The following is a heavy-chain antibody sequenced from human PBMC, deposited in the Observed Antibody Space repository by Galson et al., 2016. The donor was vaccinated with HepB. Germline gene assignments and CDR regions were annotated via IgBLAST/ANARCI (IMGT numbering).Heavy chain of an antibody. D-gene: IGHD3-3*01. CDR1: GFTFSSYA. CDR2: ISGSDGST. Sequence: SLRLSCAAPGFTFSSYAMSWVRQAPGKGLEWVSAISGSDGSTYYADSVKGRFTISRDNSKNTLYLQMNSLRAEDTAVYYCAKVKTGGDYDFWSLDYWGQGTLVTVSS. V-gene: IGHV3-23*01. CDR3: AKVKTGGDYDFWSLDY. J-gene: IGHJ4*02.